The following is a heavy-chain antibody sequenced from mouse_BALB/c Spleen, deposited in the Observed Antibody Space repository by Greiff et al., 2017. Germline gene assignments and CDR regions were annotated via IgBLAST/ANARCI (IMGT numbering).Heavy chain of an antibody. D-gene: IGHD2-3*01. CDR1: GFTFSSFG. V-gene: IGHV5-17*02. CDR2: ISSGSSTI. J-gene: IGHJ4*01. Sequence: EVQRVESGGGLVQPGGSRKLSCAASGFTFSSFGMHWVRQAPEKGLEWVAYISSGSSTIYYADTVKGRFTISRDNPKNTLFLQMTSLRSEDTAMYYCASGYYGFGYYAMDYWGQGTSVTVSS. CDR3: ASGYYGFGYYAMDY.